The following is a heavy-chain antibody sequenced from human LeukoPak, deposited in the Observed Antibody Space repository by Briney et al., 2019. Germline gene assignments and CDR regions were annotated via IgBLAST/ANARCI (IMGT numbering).Heavy chain of an antibody. CDR1: GYTFTSCA. CDR2: INTNTGNP. V-gene: IGHV7-4-1*02. Sequence: ASVKVSCKASGYTFTSCAMNWVRQAPGQGLEWMGWINTNTGNPTYAQGFTGRFVFSLDTSVSTAYLQISGLKAEVTAVYYCARALQKYSGYEGYYYYYMDVWGKGTTVTVSS. CDR3: ARALQKYSGYEGYYYYYMDV. D-gene: IGHD5-12*01. J-gene: IGHJ6*03.